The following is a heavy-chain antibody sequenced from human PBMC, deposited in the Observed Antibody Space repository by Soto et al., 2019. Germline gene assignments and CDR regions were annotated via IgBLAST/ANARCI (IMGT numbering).Heavy chain of an antibody. CDR1: GYTFTGYY. J-gene: IGHJ4*02. Sequence: QVQLVQSGAEVKKPGASVKVSCKASGYTFTGYYMHWVRQAPGQGLEWMGWINPNSGGTNYAQKFQGWVTMTRDTSISTAYMELSRLRSDDTAVYYCARAECGGDCSNYFDYWGQGTLVTVS. CDR2: INPNSGGT. D-gene: IGHD2-21*02. V-gene: IGHV1-2*04. CDR3: ARAECGGDCSNYFDY.